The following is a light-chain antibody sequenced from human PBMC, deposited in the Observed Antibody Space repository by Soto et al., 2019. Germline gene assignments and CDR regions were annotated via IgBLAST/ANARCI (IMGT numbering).Light chain of an antibody. CDR3: QQYDSSPYT. Sequence: EIVLTQSPGTLSLSPGERATLSCRASQSVSSSYLAWYQQKPGLAPRLLIYDASSRAAGIPDRFSGSGSGTDFTLTISRLEPEDFAVYYCQQYDSSPYTFVQGTKLQIK. CDR2: DAS. CDR1: QSVSSSY. J-gene: IGKJ2*01. V-gene: IGKV3-20*01.